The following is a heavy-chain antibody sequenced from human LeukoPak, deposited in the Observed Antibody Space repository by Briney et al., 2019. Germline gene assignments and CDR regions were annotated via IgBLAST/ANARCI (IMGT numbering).Heavy chain of an antibody. D-gene: IGHD5-18*01. J-gene: IGHJ6*02. Sequence: ASVQVSCKASGYTFTNYGISWVRQAPGQDLEWMGWISAYNGNTNFAQKLQGRVTMTTDTSTSTAYMDLRSLRSDDTAVYYCARDRLYNYGYYGLDVWGQGTTVTVS. V-gene: IGHV1-18*01. CDR2: ISAYNGNT. CDR3: ARDRLYNYGYYGLDV. CDR1: GYTFTNYG.